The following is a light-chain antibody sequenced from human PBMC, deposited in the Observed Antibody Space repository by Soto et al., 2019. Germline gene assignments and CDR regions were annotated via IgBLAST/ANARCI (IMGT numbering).Light chain of an antibody. V-gene: IGKV1-12*01. Sequence: DIQMTQSPSSVSASVGDSVTITCRASQDISRWLVWYQQKPGKAPKLLFSAASGLQSGVPSRFIGSGSGKDFTLTIRSLQPEDFASYYCQQASNLTPLTFGGGTKVEIK. CDR1: QDISRW. J-gene: IGKJ4*01. CDR3: QQASNLTPLT. CDR2: AAS.